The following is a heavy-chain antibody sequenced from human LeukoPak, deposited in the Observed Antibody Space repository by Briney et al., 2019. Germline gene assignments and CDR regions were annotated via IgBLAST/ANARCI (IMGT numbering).Heavy chain of an antibody. CDR1: GGAVSSDSYY. V-gene: IGHV4-61*01. CDR2: VYYSGRT. CDR3: VRETATSYYDSAGYYRQTEVFDV. D-gene: IGHD3-22*01. J-gene: IGHJ3*01. Sequence: SETLSLTCTVSGGAVSSDSYYWTWIRQPPGKGLEWIGYVYYSGRTNYNPTLKSRVTISVDTSKNQFSLRLNSVTAADTALYYCVRETATSYYDSAGYYRQTEVFDVWGQGTKVTVSS.